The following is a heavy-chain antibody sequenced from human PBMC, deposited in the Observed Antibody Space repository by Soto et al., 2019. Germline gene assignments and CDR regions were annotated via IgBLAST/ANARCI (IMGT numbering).Heavy chain of an antibody. CDR2: IYYSGST. CDR1: GGSISSGGYY. CDR3: ARTHSSSWYPFDY. V-gene: IGHV4-31*03. Sequence: SETLSLTCTVSGGSISSGGYYWSWIRQHPGTGLEWIGYIYYSGSTYYNPSLKSRVTISVDTSKNQFSLKLSSVTAADTAVYYCARTHSSSWYPFDYWGQGTLVTAPQ. D-gene: IGHD6-13*01. J-gene: IGHJ4*02.